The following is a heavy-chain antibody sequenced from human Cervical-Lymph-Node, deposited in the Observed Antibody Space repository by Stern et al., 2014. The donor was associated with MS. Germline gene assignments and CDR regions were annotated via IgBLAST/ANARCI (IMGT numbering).Heavy chain of an antibody. CDR2: ISYDGSDT. D-gene: IGHD3-10*01. CDR3: VKRGITEVRGVRLGDY. Sequence: VQLEESGGGVVQPGRSLRLTCTVSGFTFSSYGMHWVRQAPGKGLEWVSVISYDGSDTYYAESVKGRFTISRDNTKNTLYLEMRRLRCEDTAVYYCVKRGITEVRGVRLGDYWGPGTLVIVSS. V-gene: IGHV3-30*18. CDR1: GFTFSSYG. J-gene: IGHJ4*02.